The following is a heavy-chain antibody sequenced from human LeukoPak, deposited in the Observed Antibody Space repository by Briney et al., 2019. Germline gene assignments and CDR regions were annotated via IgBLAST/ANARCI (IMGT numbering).Heavy chain of an antibody. Sequence: ASVKVSCKASGYTFTSYDINWVRQAPGQGLEWMGWMNPNSGNTGYAQKVQGRVTMTRNTSISTAYMELSSLRSEDTAVYYCARRPLPYYYYYYGMDVWGQGTTVTASS. CDR2: MNPNSGNT. D-gene: IGHD2-21*01. CDR3: ARRPLPYYYYYYGMDV. J-gene: IGHJ6*02. CDR1: GYTFTSYD. V-gene: IGHV1-8*01.